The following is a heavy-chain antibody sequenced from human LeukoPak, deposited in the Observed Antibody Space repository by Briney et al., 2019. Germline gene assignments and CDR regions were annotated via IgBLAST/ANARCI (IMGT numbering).Heavy chain of an antibody. J-gene: IGHJ3*02. CDR3: ARVPAPDDAFDI. D-gene: IGHD2-2*01. CDR2: IKQDGSEK. Sequence: PGGSLRLYCAASGFTFSSYWMSWVRQAPGKGLEWVANIKQDGSEKYFVDSVKGRSTISRDNAKDSLYLQMNSLRAEDTAVYYCARVPAPDDAFDIWGQGTMVTVSS. CDR1: GFTFSSYW. V-gene: IGHV3-7*01.